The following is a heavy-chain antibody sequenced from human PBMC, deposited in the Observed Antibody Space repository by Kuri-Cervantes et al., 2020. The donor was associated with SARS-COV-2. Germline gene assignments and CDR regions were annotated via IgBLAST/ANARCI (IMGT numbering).Heavy chain of an antibody. V-gene: IGHV1-69*06. CDR1: GYTFTSYD. Sequence: SVKVSCKASGYTFTSYDISWVRQAPGQGLEWMGGIIPIFGTANYAQKFQGRVTMTEDTSTDTAYMELSSLRSEDTAVYYCATKHITIFGVVYHDFDYWGQGTLVTVSS. CDR2: IIPIFGTA. D-gene: IGHD3-3*01. CDR3: ATKHITIFGVVYHDFDY. J-gene: IGHJ4*02.